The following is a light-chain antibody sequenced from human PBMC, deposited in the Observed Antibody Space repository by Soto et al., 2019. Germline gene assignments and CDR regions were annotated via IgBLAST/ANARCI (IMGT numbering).Light chain of an antibody. V-gene: IGLV2-14*03. J-gene: IGLJ2*01. CDR1: RSDLGGYNY. Sequence: QSALTQPASVSGSPGQSITISCTGTRSDLGGYNYVSWFQHHPGKAPKLLIYDVNSRPSGVSNRFSGSKSGNTASLTISGLQAEDEADYYCSSYTSSSTHVFGGGTMLTVL. CDR2: DVN. CDR3: SSYTSSSTHV.